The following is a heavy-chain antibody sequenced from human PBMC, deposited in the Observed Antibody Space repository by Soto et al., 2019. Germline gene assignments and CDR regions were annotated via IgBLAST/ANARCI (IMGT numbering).Heavy chain of an antibody. D-gene: IGHD2-15*01. V-gene: IGHV4-59*08. CDR3: ARTGVYCRGVSCERMTSSYFDY. Sequence: PSGTLSLTCAVSGGAIISYYWSWILEPPGKGLEWIGYIYYSGSTNYNPSLKSRVTISVDTSKNQFSLKLSSVTAADTAVYYCARTGVYCRGVSCERMTSSYFDYSSQG. CDR1: GGAIISYY. J-gene: IGHJ4*02. CDR2: IYYSGST.